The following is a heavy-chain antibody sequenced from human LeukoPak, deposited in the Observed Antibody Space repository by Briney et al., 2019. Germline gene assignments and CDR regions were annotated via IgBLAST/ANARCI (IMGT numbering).Heavy chain of an antibody. V-gene: IGHV4-59*02. J-gene: IGHJ4*02. Sequence: SETLSLTCTVSGDYVSSYYWSWIRQPPGKGLEWIGYIYNSGSTNYNPSLKSRVTVSVDTSKNQFSLKLSSVTAADTAVYYCARTGDLKEGRQWQVLSYFDYWGQGALVTVSS. CDR2: IYNSGST. CDR1: GDYVSSYY. CDR3: ARTGDLKEGRQWQVLSYFDY. D-gene: IGHD6-19*01.